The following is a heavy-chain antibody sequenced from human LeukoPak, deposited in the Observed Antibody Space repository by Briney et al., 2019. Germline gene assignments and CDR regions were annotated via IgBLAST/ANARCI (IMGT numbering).Heavy chain of an antibody. D-gene: IGHD3-22*01. CDR2: ISGSGGNT. Sequence: HPGGSLRLSCAASGFTFSTYTMSWVRQTPGKGLEWVSAISGSGGNTYYADSVKGRFTISRDNSKNTLYLQMNSLRAEDTALYYCAKDQGFYYDSSGYLGFDNWGQGALVTVSS. CDR1: GFTFSTYT. V-gene: IGHV3-23*01. J-gene: IGHJ4*02. CDR3: AKDQGFYYDSSGYLGFDN.